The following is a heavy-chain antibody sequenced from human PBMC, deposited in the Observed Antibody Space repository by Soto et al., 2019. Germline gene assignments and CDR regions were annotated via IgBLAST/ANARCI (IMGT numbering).Heavy chain of an antibody. Sequence: SGPTPVNPTQTLTLTCTFSGFSLTTTGVGVSCIRQPPGKALEWLALIYWDDVKRYSPSLKSRLTITKDTSKNQVVLTMTNMDPVDTATYYCARAYSSSWSLDYWGQGTLVTVS. CDR3: ARAYSSSWSLDY. CDR2: IYWDDVK. J-gene: IGHJ4*02. D-gene: IGHD6-13*01. CDR1: GFSLTTTGVG. V-gene: IGHV2-5*02.